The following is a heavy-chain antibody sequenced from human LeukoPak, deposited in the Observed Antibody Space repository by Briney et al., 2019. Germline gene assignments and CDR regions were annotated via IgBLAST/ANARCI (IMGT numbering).Heavy chain of an antibody. D-gene: IGHD4-23*01. J-gene: IGHJ4*02. V-gene: IGHV4-59*01. CDR3: ARGTVVKAFDY. CDR2: VHYSGIT. CDR1: GGSINNYY. Sequence: SETLSLTCTVSGGSINNYYWSWFRQPPGERLEYIGHVHYSGITNYYPSLKSRVTISVHTSKNQFSLNLTSVTAADTAVYFCARGTVVKAFDYWGQGILVTVSS.